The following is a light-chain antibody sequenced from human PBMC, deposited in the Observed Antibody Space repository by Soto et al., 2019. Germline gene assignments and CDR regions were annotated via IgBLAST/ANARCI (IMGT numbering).Light chain of an antibody. CDR2: GNS. V-gene: IGLV1-40*01. CDR3: QSYDIRLSALYV. Sequence: QSVLTQPPSASGTPGQRVTISCTGSSSNIGAGYDVHWYQQLPGTAPKLLIYGNSNRPSGVPNRFSGSKSGTSASLAITGLQAEDEADYYCQSYDIRLSALYVFGTGTKLTVL. CDR1: SSNIGAGYD. J-gene: IGLJ1*01.